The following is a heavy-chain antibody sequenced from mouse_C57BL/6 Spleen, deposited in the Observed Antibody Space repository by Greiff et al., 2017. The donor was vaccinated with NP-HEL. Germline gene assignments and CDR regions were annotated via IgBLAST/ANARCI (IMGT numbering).Heavy chain of an antibody. CDR1: GYTFTSYW. J-gene: IGHJ3*01. D-gene: IGHD3-1*01. V-gene: IGHV1-50*01. CDR2: IDPSDSYT. Sequence: QVQLQQPGAELVKPGASVKLSCKASGYTFTSYWLQWVKQRPGQGLEWIGEIDPSDSYTNYNQKFKGKATLTVDTSSSTAYMQLSSLTSEDSAVYYVARSGGRGAWFAYWGQGTLVTVSA. CDR3: ARSGGRGAWFAY.